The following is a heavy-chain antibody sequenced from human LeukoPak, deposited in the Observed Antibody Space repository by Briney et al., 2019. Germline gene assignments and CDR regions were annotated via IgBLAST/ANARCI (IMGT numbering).Heavy chain of an antibody. CDR1: GGSFSGYY. V-gene: IGHV4-34*01. CDR2: INHSGGT. D-gene: IGHD6-6*01. Sequence: PSETLSLTCAVYGGSFSGYYWSWIRQPPGKGLEWMGEINHSGGTNYNPSLKSRVTISVDTSKNQFSLKLSSVTAADTAVYYCARGPGEEVAARLGYYYMDVWGKGTTVTVSS. J-gene: IGHJ6*03. CDR3: ARGPGEEVAARLGYYYMDV.